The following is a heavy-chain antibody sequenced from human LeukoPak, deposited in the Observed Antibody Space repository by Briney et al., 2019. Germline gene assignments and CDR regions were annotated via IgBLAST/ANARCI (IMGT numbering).Heavy chain of an antibody. CDR3: AISSTLPRNGMDV. CDR2: INPNSGGT. CDR1: GGTFSSYA. V-gene: IGHV1-2*06. J-gene: IGHJ6*02. Sequence: ASVNVSCKASGGTFSSYAISWVRQAPGQGLEWMGRINPNSGGTNYARKFQGRVTMTRDTSISAAYMELSRLRSDDTAVYYCAISSTLPRNGMDVWGQGTTVIASS. D-gene: IGHD2-2*01.